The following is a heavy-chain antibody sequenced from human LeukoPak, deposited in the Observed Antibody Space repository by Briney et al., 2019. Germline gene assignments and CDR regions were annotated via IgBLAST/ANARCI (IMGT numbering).Heavy chain of an antibody. J-gene: IGHJ6*03. D-gene: IGHD1-26*01. V-gene: IGHV1-69*05. Sequence: SVKVSCKASGGTFSSYAISWVRQAPGQGLEWMGGIIPIFGTANYAQKFQGRVTITTDESTSTAYMELSSLRSEDTAVYYCAREGGGSYSHYYYYYMDVWGKGTTVTVSS. CDR1: GGTFSSYA. CDR3: AREGGGSYSHYYYYYMDV. CDR2: IIPIFGTA.